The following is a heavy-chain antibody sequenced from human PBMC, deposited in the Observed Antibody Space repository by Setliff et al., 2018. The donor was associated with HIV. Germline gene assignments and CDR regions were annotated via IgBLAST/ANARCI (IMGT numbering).Heavy chain of an antibody. CDR1: GGSFSGYY. CDR3: ARALTGYSPFDF. J-gene: IGHJ4*02. D-gene: IGHD3-9*01. CDR2: INPSGST. V-gene: IGHV4-34*01. Sequence: SETLSLTCAVYGGSFSGYYWTWIRQSPVKGLEWIGEINPSGSTNYNPSLKSRVTITVDTSKNQLSLMLSSVTAADTAVYYCARALTGYSPFDFWGQGTLVTVSS.